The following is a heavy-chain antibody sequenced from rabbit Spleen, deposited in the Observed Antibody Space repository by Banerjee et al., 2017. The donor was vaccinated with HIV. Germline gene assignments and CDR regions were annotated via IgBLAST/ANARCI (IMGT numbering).Heavy chain of an antibody. J-gene: IGHJ6*01. CDR2: IVTTASNI. Sequence: QSLEESGGGLVKPGASLTLTCTASGFSLSSWYFMCWVRQAPGKGLEWIACIVTTASNIYYASWAKGRFTISKTSSTTVTLQMTSLTAADTATYFCARDTGSSFSSYGMDLWGQGTLVTVS. CDR3: ARDTGSSFSSYGMDL. CDR1: GFSLSSWYF. V-gene: IGHV1S40*01. D-gene: IGHD8-1*01.